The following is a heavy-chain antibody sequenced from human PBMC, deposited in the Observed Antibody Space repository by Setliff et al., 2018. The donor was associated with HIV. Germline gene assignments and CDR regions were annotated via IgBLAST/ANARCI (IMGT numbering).Heavy chain of an antibody. CDR2: IIHSGST. Sequence: PSETLSLTCAVYGGSFSGYYWSWIRQPPGKGLEWIGEIIHSGSTNYNPSLKSRVTISVDTSKNQFSLKLSSVTAADTAVYYCARRAYTYGLWGQGTLVTVSS. J-gene: IGHJ4*02. CDR3: ARRAYTYGL. CDR1: GGSFSGYY. V-gene: IGHV4-34*12. D-gene: IGHD5-18*01.